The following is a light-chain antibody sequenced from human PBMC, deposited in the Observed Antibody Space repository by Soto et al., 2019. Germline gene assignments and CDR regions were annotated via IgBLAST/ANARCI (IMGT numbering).Light chain of an antibody. V-gene: IGLV2-14*01. CDR2: AVT. Sequence: QSVLTQPASVSGSPGQSVTISCAGTSGDVGGYNYVSWYQQHPGKAPKLMIHAVTNRPSGVSNRFSGSKSGNTASLTISSLQAEDEADYYCCSYTGASTYVFGTGTRSPS. CDR3: CSYTGASTYV. CDR1: SGDVGGYNY. J-gene: IGLJ1*01.